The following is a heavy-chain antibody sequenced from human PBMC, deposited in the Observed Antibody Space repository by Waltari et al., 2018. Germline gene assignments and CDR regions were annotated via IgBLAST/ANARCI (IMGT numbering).Heavy chain of an antibody. V-gene: IGHV1-69*01. J-gene: IGHJ5*02. Sequence: QVQLVPSGAEVKKPGSSVKVSCKASGGNFSSYAISWVRQAPGQGLEGLGGIIPIFGPANHPQQFHGRVTITADESTSTAYMELSSLRSQDTVVYYCASHRYCSGGSCYSPVLGGWFDPWGQGTLVTVSS. D-gene: IGHD2-15*01. CDR1: GGNFSSYA. CDR2: IIPIFGPA. CDR3: ASHRYCSGGSCYSPVLGGWFDP.